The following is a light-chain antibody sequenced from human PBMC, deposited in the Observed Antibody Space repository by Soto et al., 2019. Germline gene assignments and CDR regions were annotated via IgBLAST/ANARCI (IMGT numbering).Light chain of an antibody. CDR2: KAS. J-gene: IGKJ1*01. Sequence: EIQITQSPSTLSASVGDRVTITFRASQNIDNWLAWFQQKPGKAPKVLIYKASNLESGVPSRFSGSGSGTDFSLTISSLQPEDFATYYCQQTSITPRTFGQGTKVDIK. V-gene: IGKV1-5*03. CDR3: QQTSITPRT. CDR1: QNIDNW.